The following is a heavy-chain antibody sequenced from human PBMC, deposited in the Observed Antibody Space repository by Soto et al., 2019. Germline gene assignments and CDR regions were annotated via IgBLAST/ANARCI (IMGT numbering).Heavy chain of an antibody. CDR1: GVSISNYY. Sequence: SDTLSLPCIVAGVSISNYYWNWIRQPAGKGPEWIGRVYNSGTTNSNPSLRSRVTMSIDTAKRQFSLNLRSVTAADTAVYFCARGGEPASGTRALDFWGQGILVTVSS. D-gene: IGHD2-21*01. CDR3: ARGGEPASGTRALDF. J-gene: IGHJ4*02. V-gene: IGHV4-4*07. CDR2: VYNSGTT.